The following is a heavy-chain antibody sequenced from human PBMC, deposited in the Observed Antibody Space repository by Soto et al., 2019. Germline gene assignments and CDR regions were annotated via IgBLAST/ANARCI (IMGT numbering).Heavy chain of an antibody. Sequence: EVQLLESGGGLVQPGGSLRLSCAASGFTFSSYAMSWVRQAPGKGLEWVSAISGSGGSTYYADSVKGRFTISRDNSKNQLYLQMNSLSAEDTAVYYCAKGGERTSYYYDSSGYGEFDYWGQGTLVTVSS. V-gene: IGHV3-23*01. J-gene: IGHJ4*02. D-gene: IGHD3-22*01. CDR1: GFTFSSYA. CDR2: ISGSGGST. CDR3: AKGGERTSYYYDSSGYGEFDY.